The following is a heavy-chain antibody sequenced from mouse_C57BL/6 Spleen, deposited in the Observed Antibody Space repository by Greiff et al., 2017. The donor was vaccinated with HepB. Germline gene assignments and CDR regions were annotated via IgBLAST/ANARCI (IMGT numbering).Heavy chain of an antibody. CDR1: GFTFSDYG. CDR3: AREGGDDYEMDY. CDR2: ISSGSSTI. J-gene: IGHJ4*01. Sequence: EVKLVESGGGLVKPGGSLKLSCAASGFTFSDYGMHWVRQAPEKGLEWVAYISSGSSTIYYADTVKGRFTISRDNAKNTLFLQMTSLRSEDTAMYYCAREGGDDYEMDYWGQGTSGTVSS. V-gene: IGHV5-17*01. D-gene: IGHD2-4*01.